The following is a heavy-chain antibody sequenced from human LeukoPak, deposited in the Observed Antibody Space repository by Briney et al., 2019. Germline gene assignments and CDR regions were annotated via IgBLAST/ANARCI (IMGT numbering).Heavy chain of an antibody. CDR1: GFTFSTYG. CDR3: AKDFWSGYRGYWVYYYMDV. J-gene: IGHJ6*03. CDR2: MYYDGGNK. D-gene: IGHD3-3*01. Sequence: GRSLRLSCATSGFTFSTYGMHWVRQAPGKGLEWVAIMYYDGGNKYYADSVKGRFTISRDNSNNTLYLQMNSLRAEDTAVYYCAKDFWSGYRGYWVYYYMDVWGKGTTVTVSS. V-gene: IGHV3-33*06.